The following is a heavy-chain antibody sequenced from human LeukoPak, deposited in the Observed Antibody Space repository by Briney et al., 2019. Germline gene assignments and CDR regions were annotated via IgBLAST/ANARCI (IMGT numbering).Heavy chain of an antibody. Sequence: GASVKVSCKASGYTFTNYGISWVRQAPGQGLEWMGWISAYNGNTNYAQKLQGRVTMTTDTSTSTAYMELRSLRSDDTAVYYCEREHGSSCSPTYYFDYWGQATLVTVSS. CDR2: ISAYNGNT. CDR1: GYTFTNYG. CDR3: EREHGSSCSPTYYFDY. D-gene: IGHD3-22*01. J-gene: IGHJ4*02. V-gene: IGHV1-18*01.